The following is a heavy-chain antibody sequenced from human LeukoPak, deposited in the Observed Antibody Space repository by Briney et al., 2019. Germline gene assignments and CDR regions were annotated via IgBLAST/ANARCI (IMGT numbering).Heavy chain of an antibody. CDR2: IYPGDSDT. V-gene: IGHV5-51*01. CDR3: ARRFSSEGPAPETGMDV. CDR1: GYSFTSYW. J-gene: IGHJ6*02. D-gene: IGHD6-19*01. Sequence: GESLKISCKGSGYSFTSYWIGWVRQMPGKGQEWMGIIYPGDSDTRYSPSFQGQVTISADKSISTAYLQWSSLKASDTAMYYCARRFSSEGPAPETGMDVWGQGTTVTVSS.